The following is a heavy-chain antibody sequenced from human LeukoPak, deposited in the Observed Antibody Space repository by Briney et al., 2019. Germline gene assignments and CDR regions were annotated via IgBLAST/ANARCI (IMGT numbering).Heavy chain of an antibody. D-gene: IGHD3-22*01. CDR1: GSSISSYY. V-gene: IGHV4-59*01. CDR2: IYYSGST. Sequence: SETLSLTCTVSGSSISSYYWSWIRQPPGKGLEWIGYIYYSGSTNYNPSLKSRVTISVDTSKNQFSLKLSSVTAADTAVYYCARVSYYDSSGYYHFDYWGQGTLVTVSS. CDR3: ARVSYYDSSGYYHFDY. J-gene: IGHJ4*02.